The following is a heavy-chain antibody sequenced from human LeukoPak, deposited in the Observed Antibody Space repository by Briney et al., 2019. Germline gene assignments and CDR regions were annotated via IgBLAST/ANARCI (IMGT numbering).Heavy chain of an antibody. J-gene: IGHJ6*03. CDR3: ARVVEYDSSSGFFNYYYYYIDV. CDR2: ISYSGRT. V-gene: IGHV4-59*11. D-gene: IGHD6-6*01. Sequence: SGTLSLTCTVSGGSINSHHWAWIRQPPGKGLEWIGYISYSGRTNYNPSLKSRVTMSVDTSRSHLSLTLSSVTAADTAVHSCARVVEYDSSSGFFNYYYYYIDVWGKGTTVTVSS. CDR1: GGSINSHH.